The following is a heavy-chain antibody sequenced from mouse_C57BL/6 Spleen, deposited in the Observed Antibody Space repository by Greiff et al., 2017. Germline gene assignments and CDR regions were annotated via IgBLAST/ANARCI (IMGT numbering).Heavy chain of an antibody. J-gene: IGHJ4*01. V-gene: IGHV1-39*01. CDR2: INPNYGTT. Sequence: EVKLMESGPELVKPGASVKISCKASGYSFTDYNMNWVKQSNGKSLEWIGVINPNYGTTSYNQKFKGKATLTVDQSSSTAYMQLNSLTSEDSAVYYCARSRAYGNYGDYAMDYWGQGTSVTVSS. CDR3: ARSRAYGNYGDYAMDY. D-gene: IGHD2-1*01. CDR1: GYSFTDYN.